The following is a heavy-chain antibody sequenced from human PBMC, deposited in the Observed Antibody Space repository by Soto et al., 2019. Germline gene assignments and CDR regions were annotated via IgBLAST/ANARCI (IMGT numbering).Heavy chain of an antibody. CDR2: IYYSGST. CDR1: GGSISSSSYY. J-gene: IGHJ5*02. Sequence: SETLSLTCTVSGGSISSSSYYWGWIRQPPGKGLEWIGSIYYSGSTYYNPSLKSRVTISVDTSKNPFSLQLSSVTAADTAVYYCAKNDFWRGPCGFDPWGQGTLVTVSS. CDR3: AKNDFWRGPCGFDP. V-gene: IGHV4-39*01. D-gene: IGHD3-3*01.